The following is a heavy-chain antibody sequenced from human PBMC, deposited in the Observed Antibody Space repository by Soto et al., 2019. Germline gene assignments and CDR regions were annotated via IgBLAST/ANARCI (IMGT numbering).Heavy chain of an antibody. Sequence: GGSLRLSCAASGFTFSPYEMSWVRQAPGKGLEWISYISSSGSTIHYADSVKGRFGISRDNAKKSLFLQMNSLRAEDTAVYYCVREAPCSNGVCQFDYWGRGTLVTVSS. CDR2: ISSSGSTI. CDR3: VREAPCSNGVCQFDY. CDR1: GFTFSPYE. D-gene: IGHD2-8*01. V-gene: IGHV3-48*03. J-gene: IGHJ4*02.